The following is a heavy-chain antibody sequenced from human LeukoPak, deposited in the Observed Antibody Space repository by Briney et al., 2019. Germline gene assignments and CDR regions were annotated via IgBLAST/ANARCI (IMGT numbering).Heavy chain of an antibody. CDR2: INPSGGST. J-gene: IGHJ5*02. CDR3: AGDPVTIFGVVIRGRWFDP. Sequence: GASVKVSCKASGYTFTSYYMHWVRQAPGQGLEWMGIINPSGGSTSYAQKFQGRVTMTRDTSTSTVYMELSSLRSEDTAVYYCAGDPVTIFGVVIRGRWFDPWGQGTLVTVSS. V-gene: IGHV1-46*01. CDR1: GYTFTSYY. D-gene: IGHD3-3*01.